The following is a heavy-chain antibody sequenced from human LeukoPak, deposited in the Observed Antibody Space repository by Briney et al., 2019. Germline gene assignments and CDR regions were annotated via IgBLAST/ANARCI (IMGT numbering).Heavy chain of an antibody. CDR1: GYTFTSCY. CDR3: ARSGIAVAGTSVGDNWFDP. CDR2: INPSGGST. J-gene: IGHJ5*02. D-gene: IGHD6-19*01. V-gene: IGHV1-46*03. Sequence: ASVKVSCKASGYTFTSCYLHWVRQAPGQGLEWMGIINPSGGSTSYAQKFQDRVTMTRDTSTSTVYMELSSLRSEDTAVYYCARSGIAVAGTSVGDNWFDPWGQGTLVTVSS.